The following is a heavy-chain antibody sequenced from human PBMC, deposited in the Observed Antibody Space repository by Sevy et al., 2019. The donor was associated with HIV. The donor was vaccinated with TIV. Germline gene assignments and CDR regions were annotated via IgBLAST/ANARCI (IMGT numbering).Heavy chain of an antibody. J-gene: IGHJ4*02. CDR1: GFAFYDYS. Sequence: GGSLRLSCAASGFAFYDYSMSWIRPAPGKGLGWVATLSFGCGKINYADSVKGRCTITRDNSKNSFYLQMDNLRVEDTALYYCAREGCTRPHDYWGQGTRVTVSS. CDR3: AREGCTRPHDY. V-gene: IGHV3-23*01. CDR2: LSFGCGKI. D-gene: IGHD2-8*01.